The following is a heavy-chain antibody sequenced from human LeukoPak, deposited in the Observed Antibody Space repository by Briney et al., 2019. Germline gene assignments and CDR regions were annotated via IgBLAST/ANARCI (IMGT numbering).Heavy chain of an antibody. CDR1: GGSISSYY. V-gene: IGHV4-59*01. Sequence: SETLSLTCTVSGGSISSYYWSWIRQPPGKGLEWIGNIYYSGSTNYNPSLKSRVTISVDTSKNQFSLKLSSVTAADTAVYYCARAAYYDFWSGYHDDAFDIWGQGTMVTVSS. CDR3: ARAAYYDFWSGYHDDAFDI. CDR2: IYYSGST. D-gene: IGHD3-3*01. J-gene: IGHJ3*02.